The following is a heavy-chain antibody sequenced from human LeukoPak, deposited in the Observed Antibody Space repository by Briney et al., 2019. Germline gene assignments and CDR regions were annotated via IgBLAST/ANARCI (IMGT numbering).Heavy chain of an antibody. CDR2: IYHSGST. Sequence: PSETLSLTCTVSGGSISSGGYYWSWIRQPPGKGLEWIGYIYHSGSTYYNPSLKSRVTISVDRSKNQFSLKLSSVTAADTAVYYCARVPTGDIVVVPAAHYIVPTYYFDYWGQGTLVTVSS. D-gene: IGHD2-2*01. J-gene: IGHJ4*02. CDR1: GGSISSGGYY. CDR3: ARVPTGDIVVVPAAHYIVPTYYFDY. V-gene: IGHV4-30-2*01.